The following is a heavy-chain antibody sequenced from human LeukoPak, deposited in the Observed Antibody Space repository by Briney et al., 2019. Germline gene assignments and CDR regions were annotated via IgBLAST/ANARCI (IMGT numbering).Heavy chain of an antibody. CDR2: INAGNGNT. V-gene: IGHV1-3*01. J-gene: IGHJ4*02. D-gene: IGHD1-26*01. CDR1: GYTFTTYT. Sequence: ASVKVSCKASGYTFTTYTVHWVRQAPGQRLEWMGWINAGNGNTKYSQKFQGRVTITRDTSASTAYMELSSLRSEDTAVYYCARGVAGATFDYWGQGTLVTVSS. CDR3: ARGVAGATFDY.